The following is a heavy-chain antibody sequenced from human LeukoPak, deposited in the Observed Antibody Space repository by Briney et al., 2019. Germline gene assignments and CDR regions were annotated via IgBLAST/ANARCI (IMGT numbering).Heavy chain of an antibody. CDR2: VYYIANT. V-gene: IGHV4-61*08. J-gene: IGHJ4*02. CDR3: ARTQSQSGSYRYYFGY. Sequence: SETLSLTCTVSGASVGSAGYYWSWIRQPPGGGLEWIGYVYYIANTNYNPSLKSRVTMSVDPSKNQFSLKVKSVTAADTAMYYCARTQSQSGSYRYYFGYWGQGTLVAVSS. CDR1: GASVGSAGYY. D-gene: IGHD1-26*01.